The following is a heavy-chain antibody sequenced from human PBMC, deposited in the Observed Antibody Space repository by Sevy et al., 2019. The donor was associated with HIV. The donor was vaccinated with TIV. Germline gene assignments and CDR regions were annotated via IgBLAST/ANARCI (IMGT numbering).Heavy chain of an antibody. CDR1: GFTFSDYY. J-gene: IGHJ6*02. D-gene: IGHD5-12*01. V-gene: IGHV3-11*01. CDR3: ARDNRGIVATNYYYYYGMDV. CDR2: ISSSGSTI. Sequence: GGSLRLSCAASGFTFSDYYMSWIRQAPGKGLEWVSYISSSGSTIYYADSVKGRFTISRDNAKNSLYLQMNSLRAEDTAVYYCARDNRGIVATNYYYYYGMDVWGQWTTVTVSS.